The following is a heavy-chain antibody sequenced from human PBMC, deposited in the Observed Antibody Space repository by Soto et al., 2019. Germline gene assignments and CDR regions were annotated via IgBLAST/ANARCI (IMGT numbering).Heavy chain of an antibody. J-gene: IGHJ4*02. D-gene: IGHD4-17*01. CDR2: ISAYNGNT. Sequence: ASVKVSCKASGYTFTSYGFSWVRQAPGQGLEWMGWISAYNGNTNYAQKLQGRVTMTTDTSTSTAYMELRSLRAEDTAVYYCAKESGDGAFDYWGQGTLVTVSS. CDR1: GYTFTSYG. CDR3: AKESGDGAFDY. V-gene: IGHV1-18*04.